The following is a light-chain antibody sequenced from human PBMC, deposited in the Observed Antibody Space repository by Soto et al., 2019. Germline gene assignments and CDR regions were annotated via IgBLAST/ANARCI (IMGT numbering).Light chain of an antibody. V-gene: IGKV3-15*01. CDR3: QQSYSTPPMT. Sequence: EIVMSKSLATVSVYPGERATLSCRASQIFSINLAWYQQKPGQAPRLLIYGASTRATGIPDRFSGSGSGTDFTLTISSLQPEDFATYYCQQSYSTPPMTFGQRTRLEI. CDR1: QIFSIN. CDR2: GAS. J-gene: IGKJ5*01.